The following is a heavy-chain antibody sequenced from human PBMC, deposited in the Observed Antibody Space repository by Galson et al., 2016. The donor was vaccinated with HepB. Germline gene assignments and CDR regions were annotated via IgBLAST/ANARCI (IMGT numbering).Heavy chain of an antibody. V-gene: IGHV3-64D*06. CDR3: LTDRGY. CDR1: GFTFSAIG. Sequence: SLRLSCAAAGFTFSAIGMHWARRAPGKGLEYVSGISGNGERTYYAESVKARFTISRDNSQNTVYLQMSSLTVGDTAVYYCLTDRGYWGQGTLVTVSS. J-gene: IGHJ4*02. CDR2: ISGNGERT.